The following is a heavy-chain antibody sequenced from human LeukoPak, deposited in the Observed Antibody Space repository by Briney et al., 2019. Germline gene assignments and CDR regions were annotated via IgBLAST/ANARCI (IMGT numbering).Heavy chain of an antibody. CDR1: GFTLSTYW. CDR3: ASWGAGGNS. J-gene: IGHJ4*02. D-gene: IGHD3-16*01. V-gene: IGHV3-7*01. CDR2: INPDGSGK. Sequence: GGSLRLSCEASGFTLSTYWMSWVRQVPGKGLDWVANINPDGSGKRYVDSVKGRLTIARDNADNSLSLQMNSLRAEDTAVYYCASWGAGGNSWGQGTLVTVSS.